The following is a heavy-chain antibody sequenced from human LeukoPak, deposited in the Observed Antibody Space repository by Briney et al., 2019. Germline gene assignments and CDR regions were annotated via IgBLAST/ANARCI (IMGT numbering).Heavy chain of an antibody. D-gene: IGHD6-13*01. J-gene: IGHJ4*02. Sequence: GGSLRPSCAASGFTFSSYSMNWVRQAPGKGLEWVSSISSSSSYIYYADSVKGRFTISRDNAKNSLYLQMNSLRAEDTAVYYCARDGFSSSWYGRALDYWGQGTLVTVSS. CDR3: ARDGFSSSWYGRALDY. V-gene: IGHV3-21*01. CDR1: GFTFSSYS. CDR2: ISSSSSYI.